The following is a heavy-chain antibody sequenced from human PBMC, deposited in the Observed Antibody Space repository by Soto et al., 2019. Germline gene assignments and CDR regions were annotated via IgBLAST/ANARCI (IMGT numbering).Heavy chain of an antibody. CDR2: ISYDGSNK. Sequence: PGGSLRLSCAASGFTFSSYAMHWVRQAPGKGLEWVAVISYDGSNKYYADSVKGRFTISRDNSKNTLYLQMNSPRAEDTAVYYCAVDTMIVVAPDAFDIWGQGTMVTVSS. D-gene: IGHD3-22*01. CDR3: AVDTMIVVAPDAFDI. CDR1: GFTFSSYA. J-gene: IGHJ3*02. V-gene: IGHV3-30-3*01.